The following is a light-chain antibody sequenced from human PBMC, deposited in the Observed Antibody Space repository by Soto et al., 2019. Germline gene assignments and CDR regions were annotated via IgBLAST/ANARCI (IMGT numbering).Light chain of an antibody. CDR1: SSDVGDYNY. V-gene: IGLV2-14*01. CDR3: SSYTSSSVYV. CDR2: DVS. Sequence: QSVLTQPASVSGSPGQSITISCTGTSSDVGDYNYVSWYQQHPGKAPKLMIYDVSNRPSGVSNRFSGSKSGNTASLTISGHQAEDDADYYCSSYTSSSVYVFGTGTKLTVL. J-gene: IGLJ1*01.